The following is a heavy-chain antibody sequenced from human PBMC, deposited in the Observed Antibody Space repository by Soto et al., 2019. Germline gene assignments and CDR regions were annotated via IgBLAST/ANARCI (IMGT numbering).Heavy chain of an antibody. CDR1: GGSISNFY. Sequence: SETLCLTYTVAGGSISNFYCSWIRQPPGKGLEWIGYVYYTGSTSYNPSLKRRVTFSADSSRGQFSLRLNSVTAADTAVYYCARTVLGPNLLADSFVDYYYYMDVWGQGTTVTVSS. CDR2: VYYTGST. V-gene: IGHV4-59*08. D-gene: IGHD3-16*01. CDR3: ARTVLGPNLLADSFVDYYYYMDV. J-gene: IGHJ6*03.